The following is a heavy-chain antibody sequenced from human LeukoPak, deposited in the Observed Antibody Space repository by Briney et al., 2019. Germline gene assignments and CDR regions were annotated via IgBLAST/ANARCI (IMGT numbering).Heavy chain of an antibody. CDR3: ARHLYLGGGALPYYFDY. D-gene: IGHD2-21*01. CDR2: IYYSGGT. J-gene: IGHJ4*02. CDR1: GGSISSSSYY. V-gene: IGHV4-39*01. Sequence: SETLSLTCTVSGGSISSSSYYWGWIRQPPGKGLEWIGSIYYSGGTYYNPSLKSRITISVDTSSNQFSLSLNSVTAADTAVYYCARHLYLGGGALPYYFDYWGQGTLVTVSS.